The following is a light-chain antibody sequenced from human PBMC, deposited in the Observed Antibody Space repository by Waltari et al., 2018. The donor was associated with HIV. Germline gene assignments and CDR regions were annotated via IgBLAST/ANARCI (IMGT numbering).Light chain of an antibody. J-gene: IGLJ3*02. CDR3: QAWDSSTVV. CDR1: KLGNKY. Sequence: SYELIQPPSVSRSPGQTASISCSGDKLGNKYTCWYQQRPGQSPLLVIYQDTKRPSGIPGRVPGSNSGNTATRTIGGAQAVDEADYYCQAWDSSTVVFGGGTKLTVL. CDR2: QDT. V-gene: IGLV3-1*01.